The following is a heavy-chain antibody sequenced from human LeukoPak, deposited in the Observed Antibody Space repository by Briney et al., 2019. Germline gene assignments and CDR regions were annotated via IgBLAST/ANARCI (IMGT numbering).Heavy chain of an antibody. CDR1: GFTFSSYG. Sequence: GGSLRLSCAASGFTFSSYGMHWVRQAPGKGLEWVAFIRYDGSNKYYADSVKGRFTISRDNSRNTLYLQMNSLRAEDTAVYYCAKDDCSSTSCYLGDYWGQGTLVTVSS. J-gene: IGHJ4*02. V-gene: IGHV3-30*02. CDR2: IRYDGSNK. D-gene: IGHD2-2*01. CDR3: AKDDCSSTSCYLGDY.